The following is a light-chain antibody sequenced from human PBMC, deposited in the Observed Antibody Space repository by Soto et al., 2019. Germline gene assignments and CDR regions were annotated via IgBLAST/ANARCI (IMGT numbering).Light chain of an antibody. J-gene: IGLJ2*01. CDR2: SNN. V-gene: IGLV1-44*01. Sequence: QSVLTQPPSASGTPGHRVTISCSGSSSNIGSNTVNWYQQLPGTAPKLLIYSNNQRPSGVPDRFSGSKSGTSASVAISGLQSEDEADYYCAAWDDSLDAVVFGGGTKVTVL. CDR1: SSNIGSNT. CDR3: AAWDDSLDAVV.